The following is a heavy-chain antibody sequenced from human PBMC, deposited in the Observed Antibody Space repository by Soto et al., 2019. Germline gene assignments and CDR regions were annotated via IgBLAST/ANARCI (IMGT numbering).Heavy chain of an antibody. V-gene: IGHV4-4*02. CDR1: GGSISSSNW. J-gene: IGHJ4*02. CDR3: ASTYYNARSGYFSLGD. Sequence: QVQLQESGPGLVKPSGTLSLTCAVSGGSISSSNWWSWVRQPPGKGLEWIVEIHHSGSTNYNPSLKSRVTISVDKSKNQSSLKLSSVTAADTAVYYCASTYYNARSGYFSLGDWGQGTLVTVSS. CDR2: IHHSGST. D-gene: IGHD3-22*01.